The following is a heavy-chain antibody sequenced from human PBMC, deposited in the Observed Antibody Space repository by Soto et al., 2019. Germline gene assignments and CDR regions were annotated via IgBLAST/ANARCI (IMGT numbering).Heavy chain of an antibody. J-gene: IGHJ4*02. Sequence: EVQLLESGGGLVQPGGSLRLSCAASGFTFSSYAMSWVRQAPGKGLEWVSAISGSGGSTYYADSVKGRFTISRDNSKNTLYLQMNSLRAEDTAVYYXAKDLXAAPCSGGSCYSGYFDYWGQGTLVTVSS. V-gene: IGHV3-23*01. CDR3: AKDLXAAPCSGGSCYSGYFDY. CDR1: GFTFSSYA. D-gene: IGHD2-15*01. CDR2: ISGSGGST.